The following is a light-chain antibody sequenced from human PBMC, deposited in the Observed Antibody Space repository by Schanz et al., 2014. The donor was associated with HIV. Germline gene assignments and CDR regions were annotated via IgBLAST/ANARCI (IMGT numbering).Light chain of an antibody. Sequence: DVQMTQSPTTLSASVGDRVTITCRASQNIGKWLTWYQQKPGKAPNLLIYQASSLNIGVPSRFSGSGSGTEFTLTISSLQPDDFATYYCQQYDRSSWPFGLGTKVETK. CDR1: QNIGKW. V-gene: IGKV1-5*03. CDR2: QAS. CDR3: QQYDRSSWP. J-gene: IGKJ1*01.